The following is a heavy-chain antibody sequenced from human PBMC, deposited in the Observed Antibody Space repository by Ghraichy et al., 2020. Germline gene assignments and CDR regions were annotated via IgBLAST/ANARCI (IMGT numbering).Heavy chain of an antibody. V-gene: IGHV4-59*01. CDR2: IYYSGST. CDR1: GGSISSYY. J-gene: IGHJ6*02. CDR3: ARDALNDYGDWSYYYGMDV. D-gene: IGHD4-17*01. Sequence: SETLSLTCTVSGGSISSYYWSWIRQPPGKGLEWIGYIYYSGSTNYNPSLKSRVTISVDTSKNQFSLKLSSVTAADTAVYYCARDALNDYGDWSYYYGMDVWGQGTTVTVSS.